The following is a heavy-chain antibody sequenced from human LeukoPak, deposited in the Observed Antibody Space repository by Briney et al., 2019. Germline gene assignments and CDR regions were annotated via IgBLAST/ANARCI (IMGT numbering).Heavy chain of an antibody. Sequence: GGSLRLSCAASGFIFSDYYMSWIRQAPGKGLEWVSCISISGSTIYYADSVKGRFTISRDNAKNSLYLQMNSLTAEDTAVYYCARKEYSSGCFDYWGQGTLVTVSS. CDR3: ARKEYSSGCFDY. D-gene: IGHD6-19*01. CDR2: ISISGSTI. V-gene: IGHV3-11*01. J-gene: IGHJ4*02. CDR1: GFIFSDYY.